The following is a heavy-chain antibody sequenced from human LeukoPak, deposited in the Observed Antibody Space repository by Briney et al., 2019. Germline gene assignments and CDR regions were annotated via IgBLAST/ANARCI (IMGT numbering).Heavy chain of an antibody. V-gene: IGHV1-18*01. D-gene: IGHD1-1*01. CDR3: ARASGNWTQGYYYYYYMDV. CDR1: GYTFTSYD. CDR2: ISAYNGNT. J-gene: IGHJ6*03. Sequence: ASVKVSCKASGYTFTSYDITWVRQAPGQGLEWMGWISAYNGNTNYAQKLQGRVTMTTDTSTSTAYMELRSLRSDDTAVYYCARASGNWTQGYYYYYYMDVWGKGTTVTVSS.